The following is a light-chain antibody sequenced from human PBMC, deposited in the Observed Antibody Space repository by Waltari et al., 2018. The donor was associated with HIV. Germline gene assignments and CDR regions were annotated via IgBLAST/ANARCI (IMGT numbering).Light chain of an antibody. CDR2: DVS. V-gene: IGLV2-11*01. J-gene: IGLJ2*01. CDR3: YSYAGSLL. Sequence: QSALTQPRSVSGSPGQSVTISCTGSSSDVGGYNYVSWYQQHPTKAPKLIIYDVSERPSGVPDRCSCSKSGNRASLTISGLQAEDEADYYCYSYAGSLLFGGGTKLTVL. CDR1: SSDVGGYNY.